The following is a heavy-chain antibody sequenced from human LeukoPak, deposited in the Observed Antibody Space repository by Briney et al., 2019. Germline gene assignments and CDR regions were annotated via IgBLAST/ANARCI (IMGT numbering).Heavy chain of an antibody. Sequence: GGSLRLSCAASGYTFSSYEMNWVRQASGKGLERVSSISATGGGTFHADFVKGRFAISRDNSKNTAYLQMNSLRAEDTAVYYCAKDGIVGALFDYWGQGRLVTVAS. CDR2: ISATGGGT. CDR1: GYTFSSYE. CDR3: AKDGIVGALFDY. D-gene: IGHD1-26*01. J-gene: IGHJ4*02. V-gene: IGHV3-23*01.